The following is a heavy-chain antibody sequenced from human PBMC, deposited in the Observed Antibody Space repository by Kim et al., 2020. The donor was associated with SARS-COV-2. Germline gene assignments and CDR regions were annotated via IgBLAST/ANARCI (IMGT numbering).Heavy chain of an antibody. CDR2: ISYDGSNK. CDR1: GFTFSSYA. D-gene: IGHD2-2*01. Sequence: GGSLRLSCAASGFTFSSYAKHWVRQAPGKGLEWVAVISYDGSNKYYADSVKGRFTISRDNSKNTLYLQMNSLRAEDTAVYYCARDSYCSSTSCYLDYYGMVVWGQGTTVTVSS. V-gene: IGHV3-30-3*01. J-gene: IGHJ6*02. CDR3: ARDSYCSSTSCYLDYYGMVV.